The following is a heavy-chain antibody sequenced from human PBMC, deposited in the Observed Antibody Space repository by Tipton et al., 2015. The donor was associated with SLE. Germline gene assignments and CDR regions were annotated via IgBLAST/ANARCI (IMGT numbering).Heavy chain of an antibody. Sequence: SLRLSCAASGFTFSSYGMHWVRQAPGKGLEWVAFIRYDGSNKYYADSVKGRFTISRDNSKNTLYLQMNSLRAEDTAVYYCAKDRTRAYIVVVPAAIDYWGQGTLVTVSS. D-gene: IGHD2-2*01. J-gene: IGHJ4*02. V-gene: IGHV3-30*02. CDR1: GFTFSSYG. CDR2: IRYDGSNK. CDR3: AKDRTRAYIVVVPAAIDY.